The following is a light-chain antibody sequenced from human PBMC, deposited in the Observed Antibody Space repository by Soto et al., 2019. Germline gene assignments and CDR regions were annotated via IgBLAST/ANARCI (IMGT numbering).Light chain of an antibody. CDR1: QTIGTF. J-gene: IGKJ1*01. Sequence: DIQMTQAPSSLSASVGDRVTITCRASQTIGTFLNWYQHKPGAAPKLLIYAASNLHSGVPSRFSGSGSGTDFTLTISSLQPGDFASYFCQQSYTSRPWTFGRGTKVKIK. V-gene: IGKV1-39*01. CDR2: AAS. CDR3: QQSYTSRPWT.